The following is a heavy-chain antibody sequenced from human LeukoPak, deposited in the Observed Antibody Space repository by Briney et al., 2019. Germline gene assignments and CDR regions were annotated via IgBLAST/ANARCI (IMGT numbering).Heavy chain of an antibody. V-gene: IGHV3-23*01. CDR3: AKGRTDDY. D-gene: IGHD1/OR15-1a*01. J-gene: IGHJ4*02. Sequence: GGSLRLSCAASGFTFSTYAMSWVRQTPEKGLEWVSAISDTGGNTFYADSVKGRFTISRDNSKNTLYLQMNSLRAEDTAIYYCAKGRTDDYWGQGTLVTVSS. CDR1: GFTFSTYA. CDR2: ISDTGGNT.